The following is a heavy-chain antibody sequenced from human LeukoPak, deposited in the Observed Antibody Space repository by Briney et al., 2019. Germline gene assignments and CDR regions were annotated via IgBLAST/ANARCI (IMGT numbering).Heavy chain of an antibody. J-gene: IGHJ5*02. D-gene: IGHD5-18*01. CDR2: ISGSGGST. CDR3: LCAGYTYGYNH. V-gene: IGHV3-23*01. CDR1: GFTFSTYS. Sequence: PGGSLRLSCAASGFTFSTYSMSWVRQAPGRGLEWVSGISGSGGSTYSADSVKGRFTISRDNSKNTPYLQMNSLRAEDTAVYYCLCAGYTYGYNHWGQGTLVTVSS.